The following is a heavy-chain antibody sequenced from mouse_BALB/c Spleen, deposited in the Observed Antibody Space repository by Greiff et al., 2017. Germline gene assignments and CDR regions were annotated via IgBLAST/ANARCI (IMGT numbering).Heavy chain of an antibody. J-gene: IGHJ3*01. CDR3: ARGDGNYVWFAY. CDR2: INPSTGYT. CDR1: GYTFTSYW. V-gene: IGHV1-7*01. Sequence: GQLQQSGAELAKPGASVKMSCKASGYTFTSYWMHWVKQRPGQGLEWIGYINPSTGYTEYNQKFKDKATLTADKSSSTAYMQLSSLTSEDSAVYYCARGDGNYVWFAYWGQGTLVTVSA. D-gene: IGHD2-1*01.